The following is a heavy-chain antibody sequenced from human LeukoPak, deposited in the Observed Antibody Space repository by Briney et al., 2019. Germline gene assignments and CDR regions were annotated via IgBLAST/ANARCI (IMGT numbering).Heavy chain of an antibody. V-gene: IGHV3-53*01. Sequence: PRGSPRLSSVAPVFTVSSTPMCGVSPALREGRKWGSVIYAGASTHYADTVKGRFSSSRDNSKNKLYIQMHSLRAEDTAVYYCARDKGSFDYWGQGTLVTVSS. CDR3: ARDKGSFDY. CDR1: VFTVSSTP. CDR2: IYAGAST. J-gene: IGHJ4*02.